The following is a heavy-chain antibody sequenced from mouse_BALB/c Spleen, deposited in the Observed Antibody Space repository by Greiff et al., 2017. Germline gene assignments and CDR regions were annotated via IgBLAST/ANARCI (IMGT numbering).Heavy chain of an antibody. CDR2: ISSGGST. CDR1: GFTFSSYA. V-gene: IGHV5-6-5*01. J-gene: IGHJ2*01. CDR3: AREENYYQYYFDY. D-gene: IGHD1-1*01. Sequence: EVKLVESGGGLVKPGGSLKLSCAASGFTFSSYAMSWVRQTPEKRPEWVASISSGGSTYYPDSVKGRFTISRDNARNILYLQMSSLRSEDTAMYYCAREENYYQYYFDYWGQGTTLTVSS.